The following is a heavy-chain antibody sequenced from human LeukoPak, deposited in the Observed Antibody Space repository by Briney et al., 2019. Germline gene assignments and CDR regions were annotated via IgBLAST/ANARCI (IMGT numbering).Heavy chain of an antibody. Sequence: PGGSLRLSCVASGVTLSSYAMSWARQAPGKGLEWVSGISSSGSGGNTYYADSVKGRFTISRDSSKNTLFLHMNTLRAEDTAIYYCAKDRTVGASCWYFDLWGRGTLVTVSS. CDR3: AKDRTVGASCWYFDL. CDR1: GVTLSSYA. J-gene: IGHJ2*01. D-gene: IGHD1-26*01. CDR2: ISSSGSGGNT. V-gene: IGHV3-23*01.